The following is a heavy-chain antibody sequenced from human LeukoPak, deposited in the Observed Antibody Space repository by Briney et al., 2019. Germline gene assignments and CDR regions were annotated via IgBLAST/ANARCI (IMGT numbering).Heavy chain of an antibody. D-gene: IGHD1-7*01. CDR3: AKCSVTGTTRWFDP. CDR2: INPSGTT. CDR1: GHTFTNYC. Sequence: ASVKVSCKASGHTFTNYCMHWVRQAPGQGLEWMGLINPSGTTTYAQNFQGRVTMTRDTSTSTVYMELSSLRSDDTAVYYCAKCSVTGTTRWFDPWGQGTLVTVSS. V-gene: IGHV1-46*01. J-gene: IGHJ5*02.